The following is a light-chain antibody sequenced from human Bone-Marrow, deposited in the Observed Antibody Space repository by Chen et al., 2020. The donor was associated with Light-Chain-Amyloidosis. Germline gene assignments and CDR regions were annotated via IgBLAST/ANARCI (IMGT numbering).Light chain of an antibody. CDR2: RDT. V-gene: IGLV3-25*03. J-gene: IGLJ2*01. CDR3: QSADRSGTYEVI. CDR1: DLPTKY. Sequence: SYELTQPPSVSVSPGQTARLTCSGDDLPTKYAYWYQQKPGQDHVLVIHRDTERPSGISERFSGSSSGTTDTITISGEQAEDEADYHCQSADRSGTYEVIFGGGTKLTVL.